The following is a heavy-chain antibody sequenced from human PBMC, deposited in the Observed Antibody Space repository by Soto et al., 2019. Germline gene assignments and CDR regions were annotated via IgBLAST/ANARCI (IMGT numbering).Heavy chain of an antibody. D-gene: IGHD6-6*01. Sequence: EVQLVESGGGLVQPGGSLRLSCAASGFTFSNYEMNWVRQAPGTGLEWVSYISSGGSTMYYAGSVKGRFTISRDNAKNALKLQMNGLRAEDTAVYYCARDPLLVRGIFHYSYGLDVWGQGTTVTVSS. J-gene: IGHJ6*02. V-gene: IGHV3-48*03. CDR2: ISSGGSTM. CDR3: ARDPLLVRGIFHYSYGLDV. CDR1: GFTFSNYE.